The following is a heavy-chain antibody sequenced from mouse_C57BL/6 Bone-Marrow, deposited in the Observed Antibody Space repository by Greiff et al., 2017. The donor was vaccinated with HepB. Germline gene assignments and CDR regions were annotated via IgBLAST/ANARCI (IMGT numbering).Heavy chain of an antibody. CDR3: ALLTTVVAIDY. J-gene: IGHJ2*01. D-gene: IGHD1-1*01. CDR2: IDPSDSYT. Sequence: QVQLKQPGAELVRPGTSVKLSCKASGYTFTSYWMHWVKQRPGQGLEWIGVIDPSDSYTNYNQKFKGKATLTVDTSSSTAYMQLSSLTSEDSAVYYCALLTTVVAIDYWGQGTTLTVSS. CDR1: GYTFTSYW. V-gene: IGHV1-59*01.